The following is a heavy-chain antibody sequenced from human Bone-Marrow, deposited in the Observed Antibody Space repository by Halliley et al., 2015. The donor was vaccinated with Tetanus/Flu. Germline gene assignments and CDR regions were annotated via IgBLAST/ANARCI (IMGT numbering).Heavy chain of an antibody. CDR2: VYYSGST. V-gene: IGHV4-59*13. Sequence: LRLSCTLSGGAMSSYYWSWIRQPPGKGLEWVGYVYYSGSTNYNPSLRSRLTMSIDMSKSQFSLNLSSVTAADTAVYYCARGGGDGGYNWANEIFDYWGQGILVTVSS. CDR1: GGAMSSYY. CDR3: ARGGGDGGYNWANEIFDY. D-gene: IGHD1-20*01. J-gene: IGHJ4*02.